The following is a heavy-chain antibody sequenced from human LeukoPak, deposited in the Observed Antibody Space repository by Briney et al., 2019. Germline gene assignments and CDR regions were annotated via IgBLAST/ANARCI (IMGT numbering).Heavy chain of an antibody. CDR1: GFTVSSNY. Sequence: GGSLRLSCAASGFTVSSNYMRWVRQAPGKGLEWVSLIYSGGSTYYADSVKGRSTISRDNSKNTLYLQMNSLRVEDTAVYYCARDRGSSSWFDPWGQGTLVTVSS. J-gene: IGHJ5*02. CDR3: ARDRGSSSWFDP. CDR2: IYSGGST. D-gene: IGHD6-6*01. V-gene: IGHV3-53*01.